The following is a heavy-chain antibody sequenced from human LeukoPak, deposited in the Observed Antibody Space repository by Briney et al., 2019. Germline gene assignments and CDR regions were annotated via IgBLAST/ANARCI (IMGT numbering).Heavy chain of an antibody. V-gene: IGHV1-58*02. D-gene: IGHD3-10*01. CDR2: IVVGSGNT. Sequence: SVKVSCKASGFTFTSSAMQWVRQDRGQRLEWIGWIVVGSGNTNYAQKFQERVTITRDMSTSTAYMELSSLRSEDTAVYYCAADHLYGSGSYTKGYYYYGMDVWGQGTTVTVSS. J-gene: IGHJ6*02. CDR3: AADHLYGSGSYTKGYYYYGMDV. CDR1: GFTFTSSA.